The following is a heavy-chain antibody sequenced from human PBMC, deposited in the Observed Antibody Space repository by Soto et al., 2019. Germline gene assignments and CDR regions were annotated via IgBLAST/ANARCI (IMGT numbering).Heavy chain of an antibody. J-gene: IGHJ4*02. Sequence: EVQLLESGGGLVQPGGSLRLSCAASGFTFTSYAMSWVRQAPGEGLEWVSAISGDTCSTYYADSVKVLFTISRDNSKNTPYLQMNGLRAEDTGVYYCAKDTSSYYLDYWGQGALVNVYS. V-gene: IGHV3-23*01. CDR2: ISGDTCST. CDR1: GFTFTSYA. CDR3: AKDTSSYYLDY. D-gene: IGHD2-2*01.